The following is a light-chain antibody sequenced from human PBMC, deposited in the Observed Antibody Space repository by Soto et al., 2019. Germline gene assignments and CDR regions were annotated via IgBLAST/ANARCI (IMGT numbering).Light chain of an antibody. V-gene: IGLV4-69*01. Sequence: QPVLTQSPSAYASLGASVKLTCTLSSGHSNYAIAWHQQQPEKGPRFLMKLNSDGRHSKGDGIPDRFSGSSSGAERYLTISTLQSEDEADYYCQTWVTGIHIFGGGTKLTVL. J-gene: IGLJ2*01. CDR3: QTWVTGIHI. CDR1: SGHSNYA. CDR2: LNSDGRH.